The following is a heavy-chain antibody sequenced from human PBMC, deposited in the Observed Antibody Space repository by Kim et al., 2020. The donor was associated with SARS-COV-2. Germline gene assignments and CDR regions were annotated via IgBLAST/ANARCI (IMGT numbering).Heavy chain of an antibody. Sequence: VKVRFTISRDNAKNSLYLQMNSLRAEDTAVYYCAGGLQLWLRDPTGAFDIWGQGTMVTVSS. V-gene: IGHV3-11*06. CDR3: AGGLQLWLRDPTGAFDI. D-gene: IGHD5-18*01. J-gene: IGHJ3*02.